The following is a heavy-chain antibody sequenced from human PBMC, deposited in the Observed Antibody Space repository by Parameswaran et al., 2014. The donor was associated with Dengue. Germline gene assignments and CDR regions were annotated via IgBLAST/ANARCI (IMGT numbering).Heavy chain of an antibody. V-gene: IGHV4-4*07. J-gene: IGHJ4*02. CDR3: AREELTGVVGGLFDY. D-gene: IGHD7-27*01. CDR2: IYTSGST. Sequence: FRQAPGKGLEWIGRIYTSGSTNYNPSLKSRVTMSVDTSKNQFSLKLSSVTAADTAVYYCAREELTGVVGGLFDYWGQGTLVTVSS.